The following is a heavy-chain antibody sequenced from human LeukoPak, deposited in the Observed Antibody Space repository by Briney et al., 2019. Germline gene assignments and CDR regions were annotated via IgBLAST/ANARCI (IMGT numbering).Heavy chain of an antibody. V-gene: IGHV4-59*01. D-gene: IGHD6-13*01. CDR2: IYYSGST. CDR1: GGSISSYY. Sequence: PSETLSLTCTVSGGSISSYYWSWIRQPPGKGLEWIGYIYYSGSTNYNPSLKSRVTISVDTSKNQFSLKLSSVTAADTAVYYCARTTEAHSWRTRYYDYYMDVWGKGATVTVSS. J-gene: IGHJ6*03. CDR3: ARTTEAHSWRTRYYDYYMDV.